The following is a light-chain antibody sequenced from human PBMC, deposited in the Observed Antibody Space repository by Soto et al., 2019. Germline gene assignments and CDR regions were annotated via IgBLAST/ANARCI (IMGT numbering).Light chain of an antibody. J-gene: IGLJ1*01. CDR2: DVN. V-gene: IGLV2-14*03. CDR1: TTDVDGDDY. CDR3: SSYTSSAPFYV. Sequence: QSVLTQPASVSGSPGQSITISCTGVTTDVDGDDYVSWYQQHPGQAPQLLIYDVNSRPSGISYRFSGSKSGDTASLTISGLQAEDDADYYCSSYTSSAPFYVFGAGTKVTVL.